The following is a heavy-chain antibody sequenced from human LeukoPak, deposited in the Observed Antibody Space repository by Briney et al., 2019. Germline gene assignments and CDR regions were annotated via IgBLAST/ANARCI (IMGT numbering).Heavy chain of an antibody. CDR1: GFTFTTYG. CDR2: ISFSGSYI. V-gene: IGHV3-21*01. CDR3: ARGGGRNTTMVWAFDY. J-gene: IGHJ4*02. D-gene: IGHD5-18*01. Sequence: GGPLRLSCAASGFTFTTYGFNWVRQAPGKGLEWVSSISFSGSYIYYADSVKGRFTISRDNSKNTLFLQMGSLRAEDMAVYYCARGGGRNTTMVWAFDYWGQGTLVTVSS.